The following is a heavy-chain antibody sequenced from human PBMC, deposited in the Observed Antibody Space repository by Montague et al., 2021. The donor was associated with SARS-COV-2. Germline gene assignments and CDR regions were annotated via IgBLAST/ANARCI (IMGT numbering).Heavy chain of an antibody. Sequence: SETLSLTCTVSGGSISSHFWSSIRQPPGKGLEWIGYINSNGGTNDNPSLRSRLTMSVDTSKNQFSLQLRSMTPADTAVYFCARATSVRGAVSWFDPWGQGTLVTVSS. CDR3: ARATSVRGAVSWFDP. CDR2: INSNGGT. CDR1: GGSISSHF. J-gene: IGHJ5*02. V-gene: IGHV4-59*11. D-gene: IGHD3-10*01.